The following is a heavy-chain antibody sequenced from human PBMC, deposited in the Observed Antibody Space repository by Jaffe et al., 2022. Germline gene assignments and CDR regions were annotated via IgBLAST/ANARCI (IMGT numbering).Heavy chain of an antibody. CDR2: LFYSGSV. CDR1: GGSISSSDYC. V-gene: IGHV4-39*01. J-gene: IGHJ5*02. CDR3: ARHRSGGDWLDP. Sequence: QLQLQESGPGLVKPSETLSLTCIVSGGSISSSDYCWGWIRQPPGMGLEWIGCLFYSGSVFYTPSLRSRVTISVDTSNSQFSLSLTSVTAADTAVYYCARHRSGGDWLDPWSQGTLVTVSS.